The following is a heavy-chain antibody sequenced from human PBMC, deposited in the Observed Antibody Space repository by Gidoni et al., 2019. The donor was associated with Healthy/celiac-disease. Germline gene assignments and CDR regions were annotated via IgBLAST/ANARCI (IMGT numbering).Heavy chain of an antibody. J-gene: IGHJ4*02. D-gene: IGHD3-10*01. V-gene: IGHV3-13*01. CDR1: GFTFSSYD. CDR3: ARERGEGCLDY. Sequence: EVQLVESGGGLVQPGGSLSLSCAASGFTFSSYDMDWVRHATGKGLEWVSAMGTAGDTYYPGSGKGRFTISRENAKDSLYLQMSSLGAEDTAVYYCARERGEGCLDYWGQGTLVTVSS. CDR2: MGTAGDT.